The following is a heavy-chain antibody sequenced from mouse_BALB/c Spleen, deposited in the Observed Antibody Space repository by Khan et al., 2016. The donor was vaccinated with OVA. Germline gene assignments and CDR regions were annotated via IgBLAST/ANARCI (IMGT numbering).Heavy chain of an antibody. CDR1: GYIFTSYW. D-gene: IGHD3-2*02. V-gene: IGHV1S132*01. J-gene: IGHJ2*01. Sequence: QVQLQESGAELVRPGASVKLSCKTSGYIFTSYWIHWVQQRPGQGLEWIARIYPGTDNTYYNEKLKDKATLTEDKSSSTAYMQLSSLKTEDSAVYFCAREEALYYFDYWGQGTTLTVSS. CDR2: IYPGTDNT. CDR3: AREEALYYFDY.